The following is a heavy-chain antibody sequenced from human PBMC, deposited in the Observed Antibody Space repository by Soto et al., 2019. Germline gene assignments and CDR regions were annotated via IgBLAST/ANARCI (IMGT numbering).Heavy chain of an antibody. CDR2: ISAYNGNT. CDR1: GYTFTRYG. V-gene: IGHV1-18*04. D-gene: IGHD6-13*01. CDR3: ARLPGIAAAGTGFVDY. J-gene: IGHJ4*02. Sequence: ASVKVSCKASGYTFTRYGISWVRQAPGQGLEWMGWISAYNGNTNYAQKLQGRVTMTTDTSTSTAYMELRSLRSDDTAVYYCARLPGIAAAGTGFVDYWGQGTLVTVPS.